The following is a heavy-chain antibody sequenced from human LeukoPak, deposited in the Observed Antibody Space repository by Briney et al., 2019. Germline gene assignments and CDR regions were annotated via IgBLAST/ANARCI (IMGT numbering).Heavy chain of an antibody. V-gene: IGHV4-38-2*02. CDR3: AKTVTVTTSAFDI. Sequence: SETLSLTCTVSGYSISSGYYWGWIRQPPGKGLEWMGTIYHSGSTYYNPSLKSRVTISVDTSKNQFSLKLSSVTAADTAVYYCAKTVTVTTSAFDIWGQGTMVTVSS. D-gene: IGHD4-17*01. CDR1: GYSISSGYY. J-gene: IGHJ3*02. CDR2: IYHSGST.